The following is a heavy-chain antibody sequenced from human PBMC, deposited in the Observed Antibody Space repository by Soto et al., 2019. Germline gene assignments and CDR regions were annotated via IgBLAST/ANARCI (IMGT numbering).Heavy chain of an antibody. CDR3: ARHGVGNILTSEPDY. CDR2: IYPGDSDT. J-gene: IGHJ4*02. V-gene: IGHV5-51*01. Sequence: EVQLVQSGAEVKKPGESLKISCKGSGYSFTSYWIGWVRQMPGKGLEWMGIIYPGDSDTRYSPSFQGQVTISADKSMXTAFMQWGRLKASDTAIYYCARHGVGNILTSEPDYWGPGTLVTASA. D-gene: IGHD3-9*01. CDR1: GYSFTSYW.